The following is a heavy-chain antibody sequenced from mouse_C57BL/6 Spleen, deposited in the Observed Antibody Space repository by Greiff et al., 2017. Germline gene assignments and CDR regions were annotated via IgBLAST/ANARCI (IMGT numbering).Heavy chain of an antibody. D-gene: IGHD1-1*01. V-gene: IGHV1-59*01. Sequence: QVQLQQPGAELARPGTSVKLSCKASGYTFTSYWKHWVKQRPGQGLEWIGVIDPSDSYTNYNQKFKGKATLTVDTSSSTAYMQLSSLTSEDSAVXYCARSYPYSFDYWGQGTTLTVSS. J-gene: IGHJ2*01. CDR3: ARSYPYSFDY. CDR2: IDPSDSYT. CDR1: GYTFTSYW.